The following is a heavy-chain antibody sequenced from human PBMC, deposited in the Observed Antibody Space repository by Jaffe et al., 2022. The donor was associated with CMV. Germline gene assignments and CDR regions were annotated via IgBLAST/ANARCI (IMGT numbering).Heavy chain of an antibody. CDR1: GGSISSSSYY. J-gene: IGHJ5*02. Sequence: QLQLQESGPGLVKPSETLSLTCTVSGGSISSSSYYWGWIRQPPGKGLEWIGSIYYSGSTYYNPSLKSRVTISVDTSKNQFSLKLSSVTAADTAVYYCARRVEDILTGFLRSFDPWGQGTLVTVSS. D-gene: IGHD3-9*01. CDR2: IYYSGST. V-gene: IGHV4-39*01. CDR3: ARRVEDILTGFLRSFDP.